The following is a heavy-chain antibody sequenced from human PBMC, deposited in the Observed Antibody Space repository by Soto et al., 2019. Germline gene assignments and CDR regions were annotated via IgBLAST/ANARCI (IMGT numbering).Heavy chain of an antibody. CDR3: ARAYGGFDNGLDV. Sequence: SETLSLTCTVSGDSIRSYYWTWIRQPPGKGLELIGYIYYSGSTRYNPSLKSRVTISVDMSKNQFSLKLSSVIAADTAVYYCARAYGGFDNGLDVWGQGTAVSVS. J-gene: IGHJ6*02. CDR1: GDSIRSYY. V-gene: IGHV4-59*01. CDR2: IYYSGST. D-gene: IGHD5-12*01.